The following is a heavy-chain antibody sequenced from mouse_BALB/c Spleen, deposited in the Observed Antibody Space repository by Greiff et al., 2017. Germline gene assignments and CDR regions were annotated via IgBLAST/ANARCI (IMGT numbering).Heavy chain of an antibody. V-gene: IGHV14-3*02. CDR1: GFNIKDTY. CDR2: IDPANGNT. D-gene: IGHD1-1*01. Sequence: EVQLQQSGAELVKPGASVKLSCTASGFNIKDTYMHWVKQRPEQGLEWIGRIDPANGNTKYDPKFQGKATITADTSSNTAYLQLSSLTSEDTAVYYCASYYYGSSYVGDWGQGTTLTVSS. J-gene: IGHJ2*01. CDR3: ASYYYGSSYVGD.